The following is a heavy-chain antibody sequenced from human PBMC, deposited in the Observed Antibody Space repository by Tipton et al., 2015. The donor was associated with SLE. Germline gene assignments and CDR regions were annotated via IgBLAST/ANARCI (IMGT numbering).Heavy chain of an antibody. Sequence: LRLSCAASGFTFSSYGMHWVRQPPGKGLEWIGGIYYSGSTYYNPSLKSRVTISVDTSKNQFSLKLSSVTAADTAVYYCARNPTYYYDSSAGGDAFDIWGQGTMVTVSS. CDR1: GFTFSSYG. CDR3: ARNPTYYYDSSAGGDAFDI. D-gene: IGHD3-22*01. V-gene: IGHV4-39*07. J-gene: IGHJ3*02. CDR2: IYYSGST.